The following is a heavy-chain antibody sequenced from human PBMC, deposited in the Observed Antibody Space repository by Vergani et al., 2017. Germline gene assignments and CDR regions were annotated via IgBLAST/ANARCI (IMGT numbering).Heavy chain of an antibody. CDR1: GGSFSGYY. CDR3: ARRSTIGYSYGPFDY. CDR2: INHSGST. V-gene: IGHV4-34*01. J-gene: IGHJ4*02. D-gene: IGHD5-18*01. Sequence: QVQLQQWGAGLLKPSETLSLTCAVYGGSFSGYYWSWIRQPPGKGLEWIGEINHSGSTNYNPSLKSRVTISVDTSKNQFSLKLSSVTAADTAVYYCARRSTIGYSYGPFDYWGQGTLVTVSS.